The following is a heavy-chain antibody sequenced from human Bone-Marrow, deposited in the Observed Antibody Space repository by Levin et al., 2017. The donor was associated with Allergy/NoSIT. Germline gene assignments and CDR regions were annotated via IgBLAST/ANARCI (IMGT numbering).Heavy chain of an antibody. D-gene: IGHD3-22*01. Sequence: SQTLSLTCTVPGGSISSGDYYWSWIRQPPGKGLEWIGYIYYSGSTYYNPSLKSRVTISVDTSKNQFSLKLSSVTAADTAVYYCARADDNSSGYSYWYFDLWGRGTLVTVSS. CDR2: IYYSGST. CDR1: GGSISSGDYY. J-gene: IGHJ2*01. V-gene: IGHV4-30-4*01. CDR3: ARADDNSSGYSYWYFDL.